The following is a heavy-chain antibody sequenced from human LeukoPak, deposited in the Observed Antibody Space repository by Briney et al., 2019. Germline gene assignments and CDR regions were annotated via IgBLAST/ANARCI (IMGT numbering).Heavy chain of an antibody. CDR1: GITFSSYA. CDR3: AKRTKSGWSTEAFDI. CDR2: ITGSGGST. D-gene: IGHD6-19*01. V-gene: IGHV3-23*01. Sequence: GGSLRLSCAASGITFSSYAMSWVRQAPGKGLEWVSSITGSGGSTYYADSVKGRFTISRGNSKSTLYLQMNSLRAEDTAVYYCAKRTKSGWSTEAFDIWGQGTKVTVSS. J-gene: IGHJ3*02.